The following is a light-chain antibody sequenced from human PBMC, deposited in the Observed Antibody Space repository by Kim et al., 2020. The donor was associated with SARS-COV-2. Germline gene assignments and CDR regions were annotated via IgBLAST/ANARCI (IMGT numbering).Light chain of an antibody. V-gene: IGLV6-57*02. Sequence: GRTVTLSRTGSSGSIASNYVQWYQPRPGSAPTTVIYEDNQRPSGVPDRFSGSIDSSSNSASLTISGLKTEDEADYYCQSYDSSNLVFGGGTQLTVL. CDR3: QSYDSSNLV. J-gene: IGLJ3*02. CDR2: EDN. CDR1: SGSIASNY.